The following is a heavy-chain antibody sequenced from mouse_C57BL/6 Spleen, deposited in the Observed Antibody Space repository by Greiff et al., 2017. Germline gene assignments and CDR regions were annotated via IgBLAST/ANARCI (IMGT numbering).Heavy chain of an antibody. J-gene: IGHJ4*01. Sequence: VQLQQPGAELVRPGSSVKLSCKASGYTFTSYWMHWVKQRPIQGLEWIGNIDPSDSETHYNQKFKDKATLTVDKSSSTAYMQLSSLTSEDSAVYYCAREDDYAMDYWGQGTSVTVSS. CDR1: GYTFTSYW. CDR3: AREDDYAMDY. CDR2: IDPSDSET. V-gene: IGHV1-52*01.